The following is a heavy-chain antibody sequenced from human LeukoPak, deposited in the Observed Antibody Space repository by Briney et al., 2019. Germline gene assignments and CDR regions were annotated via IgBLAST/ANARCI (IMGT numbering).Heavy chain of an antibody. CDR2: INTNTGNP. D-gene: IGHD6-13*01. V-gene: IGHV7-4-1*02. CDR1: GYTFTSYA. Sequence: ASVKVSCKASGYTFTSYAMNWVRQAPGQGLEWMGWINTNTGNPTYAQGFTGRFVFSLDTSVSTAYLQISSLKAEDTAVYYCARVLYSVIAAGFDPWGQGTLVTVSS. CDR3: ARVLYSVIAAGFDP. J-gene: IGHJ5*02.